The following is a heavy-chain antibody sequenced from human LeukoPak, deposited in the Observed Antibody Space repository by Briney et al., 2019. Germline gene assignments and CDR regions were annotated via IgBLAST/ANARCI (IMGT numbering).Heavy chain of an antibody. CDR3: ARASLVVPAAMRVRSALNWLDP. Sequence: SETLSLTCAVYGGSFSGYYWSWIRQPPGKGLEWIGEISHSGSTNYNPSLKSRVTISVDTSKNQFSLKLSSVTAADTAVYYCARASLVVPAAMRVRSALNWLDPWGQGTLVTVSS. CDR2: ISHSGST. V-gene: IGHV4-34*01. J-gene: IGHJ5*02. D-gene: IGHD2-2*01. CDR1: GGSFSGYY.